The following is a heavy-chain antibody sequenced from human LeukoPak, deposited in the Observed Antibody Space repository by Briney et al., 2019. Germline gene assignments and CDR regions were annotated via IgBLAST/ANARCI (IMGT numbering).Heavy chain of an antibody. J-gene: IGHJ4*02. Sequence: SETLSLTCTVSGGSISSYYWSWIRQPPGKGLEWIGEINHSGSTNYNPSLKSRVTISVDTSKNQFSLKLSSVTAADTAVYYCARVRKAFFYYYDSSGYYYFDYWGQGTLVTVSS. CDR1: GGSISSYY. D-gene: IGHD3-22*01. CDR3: ARVRKAFFYYYDSSGYYYFDY. CDR2: INHSGST. V-gene: IGHV4-34*01.